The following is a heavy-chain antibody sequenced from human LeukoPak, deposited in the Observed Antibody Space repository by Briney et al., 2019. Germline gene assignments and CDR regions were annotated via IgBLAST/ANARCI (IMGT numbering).Heavy chain of an antibody. V-gene: IGHV3-30*04. CDR3: ARGSYGSGTEQYYFDN. J-gene: IGHJ4*02. Sequence: GASLRLSCAASGFIFSNYAMSWVRQAPGKGLEWVAVISYDGSHKYYADSVKGRFTISRDNSKNTLYLQMNSLRPEDTALYYCARGSYGSGTEQYYFDNWGQGALVTVSS. CDR1: GFIFSNYA. D-gene: IGHD3-10*01. CDR2: ISYDGSHK.